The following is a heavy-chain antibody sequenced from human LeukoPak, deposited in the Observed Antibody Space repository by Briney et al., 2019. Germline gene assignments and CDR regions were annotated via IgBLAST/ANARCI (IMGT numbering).Heavy chain of an antibody. CDR1: GYTFTSYG. V-gene: IGHV1-8*02. D-gene: IGHD6-13*01. J-gene: IGHJ6*02. CDR2: MNPHSGNT. Sequence: ASVKVSCKASGYTFTSYGISWVRQAPGQGLEWMGWMNPHSGNTGFTQNFQGRVTMTRNISINTAYLELSNLTSEDTAMYYCARGPAGAAYSYFYGLDVWGQGTTVTVSS. CDR3: ARGPAGAAYSYFYGLDV.